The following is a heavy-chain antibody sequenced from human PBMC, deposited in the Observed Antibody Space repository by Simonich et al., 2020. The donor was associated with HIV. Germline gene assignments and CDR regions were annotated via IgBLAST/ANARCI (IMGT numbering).Heavy chain of an antibody. CDR1: GGSFSGYY. CDR3: AAGNGLLRFLEWEGTYMDV. J-gene: IGHJ6*03. CDR2: INHSGTT. Sequence: QVRLQQWGAGLLKPSKTLSLTCAVYGGSFSGYYWSWIRQPPGKGLEWIGEINHSGTTNNNPSLKSRVTISVDTSKNQFSLKLSSVTAADTAVYYCAAGNGLLRFLEWEGTYMDVWGKGTTVTVSS. V-gene: IGHV4-34*01. D-gene: IGHD3-3*01.